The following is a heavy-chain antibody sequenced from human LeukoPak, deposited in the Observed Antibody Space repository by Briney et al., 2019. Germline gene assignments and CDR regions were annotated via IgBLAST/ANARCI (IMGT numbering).Heavy chain of an antibody. CDR3: ARAKGESGYSYGYLYYFDY. D-gene: IGHD5-18*01. J-gene: IGHJ4*02. CDR2: INPNSGGT. CDR1: GYTFTGYS. Sequence: ASVRVSRKASGYTFTGYSMHWVRQAPAQGFEWMGWINPNSGGTNYAQKFQGRVTMTRDTSISTAYMELSRLRSDDTAVFYCARAKGESGYSYGYLYYFDYWGQGTLVTVSS. V-gene: IGHV1-2*02.